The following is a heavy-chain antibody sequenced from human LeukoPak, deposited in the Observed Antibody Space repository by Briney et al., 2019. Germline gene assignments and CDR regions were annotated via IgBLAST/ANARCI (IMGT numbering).Heavy chain of an antibody. CDR3: ARNSYYDNSGEGAFDI. CDR2: IYYSGST. D-gene: IGHD3-22*01. V-gene: IGHV4-39*07. CDR1: GGSISNYY. Sequence: SETLSLTCTVSGGSISNYYWGWIRQPPGKGLEWIGSIYYSGSTYYNPSLKSRVTISVDTSKNQFSLKLSSVTAADTAVYYCARNSYYDNSGEGAFDIWGQGTMVTVSS. J-gene: IGHJ3*02.